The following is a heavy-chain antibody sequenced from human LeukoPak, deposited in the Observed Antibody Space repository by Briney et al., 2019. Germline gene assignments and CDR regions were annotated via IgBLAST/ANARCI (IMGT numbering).Heavy chain of an antibody. D-gene: IGHD1-26*01. CDR3: ARDTGAQYAFDI. Sequence: GGSLRLSCAAPGFTFSNYWMAWVRQAPGKGPEWVANINLDGSQKYYVDSVKGRFTISRDNAKNSLYLQMNSLRAEDTAVYYCARDTGAQYAFDIWGQGTMVTVSS. CDR2: INLDGSQK. V-gene: IGHV3-7*01. J-gene: IGHJ3*02. CDR1: GFTFSNYW.